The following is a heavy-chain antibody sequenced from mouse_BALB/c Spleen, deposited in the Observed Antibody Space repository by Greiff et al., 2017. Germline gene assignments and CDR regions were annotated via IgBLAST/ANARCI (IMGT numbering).Heavy chain of an antibody. CDR1: GYTFTSYW. J-gene: IGHJ4*01. Sequence: VQLQQPGAELVRPGASVKLSCKASGYTFTSYWINWVKQRPGQGLEWIGNIYPSDSYTNYNQKFKDKATLTVDKSSSTAYMQLSSPTSEDSAVYYCTREGGVGSSSPYYYAMDYWGQGTSVTVSS. V-gene: IGHV1-69*02. CDR2: IYPSDSYT. CDR3: TREGGVGSSSPYYYAMDY. D-gene: IGHD1-1*01.